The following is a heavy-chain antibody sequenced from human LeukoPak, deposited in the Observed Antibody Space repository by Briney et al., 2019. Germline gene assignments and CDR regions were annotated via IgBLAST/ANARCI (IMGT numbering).Heavy chain of an antibody. Sequence: GGSLRLSCAASGFTFSSYSMNWVRQAPGKGLEWVSSISSSSSYIYYADSVKGRFTISRDNAKNSLYLQMNSLRAEDTAVYYCARMSRTSVPGIAAAGSFDYWGQGTLVTVSS. D-gene: IGHD6-13*01. J-gene: IGHJ4*02. V-gene: IGHV3-21*01. CDR2: ISSSSSYI. CDR3: ARMSRTSVPGIAAAGSFDY. CDR1: GFTFSSYS.